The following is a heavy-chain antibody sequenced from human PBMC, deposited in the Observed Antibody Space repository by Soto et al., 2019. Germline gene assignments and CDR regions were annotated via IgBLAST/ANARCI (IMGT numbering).Heavy chain of an antibody. CDR3: AIRIGTRPF. J-gene: IGHJ4*02. V-gene: IGHV4-4*02. CDR2: ISHSGST. Sequence: QVQVQESGPGLVKPSGTLSLTCAVSGGSISSSEWWSWVRQPPGKGLEWIGEISHSGSTNYKSSLQSRVTISIDKSKNLCSLKLSSVIAADTAVYYCAIRIGTRPFWGQGILVTVSS. CDR1: GGSISSSEW. D-gene: IGHD6-6*01.